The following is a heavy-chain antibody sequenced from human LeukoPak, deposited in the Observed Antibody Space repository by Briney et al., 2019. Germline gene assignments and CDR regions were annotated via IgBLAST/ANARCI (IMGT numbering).Heavy chain of an antibody. CDR1: GGTFSSYA. V-gene: IGHV1-69*04. Sequence: ASVKVSCKASGGTFSSYAISWVRQAPGQGLEWMGRIIPILGIANYAQKFQGRVTITADKSTSTAYMELSSLRSEGTAVYYCARALEMATIRNWFDPWGQGTLVTVSS. CDR3: ARALEMATIRNWFDP. CDR2: IIPILGIA. D-gene: IGHD5-24*01. J-gene: IGHJ5*02.